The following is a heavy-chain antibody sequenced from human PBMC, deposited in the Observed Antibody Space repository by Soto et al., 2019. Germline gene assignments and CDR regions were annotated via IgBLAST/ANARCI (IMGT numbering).Heavy chain of an antibody. D-gene: IGHD3-22*01. V-gene: IGHV4-30-4*01. Sequence: SETLSLTCTVSGGSISSGDYYWSWIRQPPGKGLEWIGYIYYSGSTYYNPSLKSRVTISVDTSKNQFSLKLSSVTAADTAGYYCARAEGYYDSSGYSDGKQIDYWGQGTLVTVSS. CDR3: ARAEGYYDSSGYSDGKQIDY. J-gene: IGHJ4*02. CDR1: GGSISSGDYY. CDR2: IYYSGST.